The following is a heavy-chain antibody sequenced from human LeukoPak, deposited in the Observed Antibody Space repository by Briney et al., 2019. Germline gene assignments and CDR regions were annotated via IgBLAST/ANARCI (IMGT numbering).Heavy chain of an antibody. D-gene: IGHD3-10*01. CDR3: ARPSFSGSYHYGMDV. V-gene: IGHV5-51*01. CDR1: GYSFTNYW. CDR2: IYPGDSDT. J-gene: IGHJ6*02. Sequence: GESLKISCKGSGYSFTNYWIAWVPQMPGKGLEWMGIIYPGDSDTKYSPSFQGQVTISADKSTSTAYLQWSSLKASDTATYFCARPSFSGSYHYGMDVWGQGTTVTVSS.